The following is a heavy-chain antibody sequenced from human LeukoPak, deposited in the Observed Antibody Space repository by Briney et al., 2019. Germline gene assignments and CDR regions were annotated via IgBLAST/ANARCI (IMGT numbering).Heavy chain of an antibody. V-gene: IGHV1-8*01. J-gene: IGHJ6*03. Sequence: ASVKVSCKASGYTFTSYDINWVRQATGQGLEWMGWMNPNSGNTGYAQKFQGRVTMARNTSISTAYIELSSLRSEDTAVYYCAREIKVEVAGTEVRGWDYYYYYMDVWGKGTTVTISS. CDR1: GYTFTSYD. CDR2: MNPNSGNT. CDR3: AREIKVEVAGTEVRGWDYYYYYMDV. D-gene: IGHD6-19*01.